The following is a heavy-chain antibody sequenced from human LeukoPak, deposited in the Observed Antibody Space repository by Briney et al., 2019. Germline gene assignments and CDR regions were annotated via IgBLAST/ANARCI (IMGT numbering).Heavy chain of an antibody. Sequence: GGSLRLSCAASGFTFSSYAMSWVRQAPGKGLEWVSAISGSGGSTYYADSVKGRFTISRDNSKNTLYLQMNSLRAEDTAVYYCARAVSYCDSTGAFDIWGQGTMVTVSS. CDR2: ISGSGGST. J-gene: IGHJ3*02. CDR3: ARAVSYCDSTGAFDI. D-gene: IGHD3-22*01. V-gene: IGHV3-23*01. CDR1: GFTFSSYA.